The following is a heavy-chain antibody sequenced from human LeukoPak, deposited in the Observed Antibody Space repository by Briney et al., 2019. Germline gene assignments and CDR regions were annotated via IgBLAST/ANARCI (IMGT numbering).Heavy chain of an antibody. CDR2: INTNTGNP. V-gene: IGHV7-4-1*02. Sequence: ASVKVSCKTSGYTFIGYYMHWVRQAPGQGLEWMGWINTNTGNPTYAQGFTGRFVFSLDTSVSTAYLQISSLKAEDTAVYYCARDLTRYYGAFDYWGQGTLVTVSS. CDR1: GYTFIGYY. J-gene: IGHJ4*02. CDR3: ARDLTRYYGAFDY. D-gene: IGHD4-17*01.